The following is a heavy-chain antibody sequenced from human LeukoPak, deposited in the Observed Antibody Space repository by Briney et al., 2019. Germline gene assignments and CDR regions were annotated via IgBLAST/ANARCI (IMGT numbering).Heavy chain of an antibody. CDR2: ISGSGGST. J-gene: IGHJ4*02. Sequence: GGSLRLSCAASGFTFSSYAMSWVRQAPGKGLKWVSAISGSGGSTYYADSVKGRFTISRDNSKNTLYLQMNSLRAGDTAVYYCAKDGVYSSSPPFDYWGQGTLVTVSS. CDR1: GFTFSSYA. V-gene: IGHV3-23*01. D-gene: IGHD6-6*01. CDR3: AKDGVYSSSPPFDY.